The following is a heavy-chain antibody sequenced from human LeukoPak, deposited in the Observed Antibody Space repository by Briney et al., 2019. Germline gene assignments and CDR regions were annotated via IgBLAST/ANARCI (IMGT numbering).Heavy chain of an antibody. CDR2: IYYSGST. CDR1: GGSISSYY. CDR3: ARSRGYFDY. D-gene: IGHD6-13*01. Sequence: SETLSLTCTVSGGSISSYYWSWIRQPPGKGLEWIGYIYYSGSTNYNPSLKSRVTISVDMSKSQFSLKLSSVTAADTALYYCARSRGYFDYWGQGTLVTVSS. V-gene: IGHV4-59*01. J-gene: IGHJ4*02.